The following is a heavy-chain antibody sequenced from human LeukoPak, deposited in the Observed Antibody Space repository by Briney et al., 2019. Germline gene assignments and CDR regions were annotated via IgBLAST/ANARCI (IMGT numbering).Heavy chain of an antibody. CDR2: IWYDGSNK. CDR1: GFTSSSYG. V-gene: IGHV3-33*01. D-gene: IGHD1-26*01. CDR3: ARDFEWELLTLDY. J-gene: IGHJ4*02. Sequence: GGSLRLSCAASGFTSSSYGMHWGRQAPGKGLEWVAVIWYDGSNKYYADSVKGRFTISRDNSKNTLYLQMNSLRAEDTAVYYCARDFEWELLTLDYWGQGTLVTVSS.